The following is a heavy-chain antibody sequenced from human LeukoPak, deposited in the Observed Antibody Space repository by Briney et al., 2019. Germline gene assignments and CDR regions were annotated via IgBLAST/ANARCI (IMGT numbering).Heavy chain of an antibody. CDR2: IFPGDSDT. V-gene: IGHV5-51*01. Sequence: GESLKISCKGSGYSFTNYWIGWVRQMPGKGLEWMGIIFPGDSDTRYSPSFQGQVTISADKSTSTAYLQWSSLKASDTAMYYCARSIVGANNWFDPWGQGTLVTVSS. CDR3: ARSIVGANNWFDP. J-gene: IGHJ5*02. D-gene: IGHD1-26*01. CDR1: GYSFTNYW.